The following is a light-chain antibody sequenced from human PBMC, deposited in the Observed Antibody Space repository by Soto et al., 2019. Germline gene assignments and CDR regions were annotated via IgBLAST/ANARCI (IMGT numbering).Light chain of an antibody. CDR3: QQSYSTPPT. CDR2: AAS. Sequence: DIQMTQSPSSLSASVGDRVTITCRASQSISSDLNWYQQKPGKAPKLLIYAASSLQSGVPSRFSGSGSGTDFTLTISSLQPEDFATYYCQQSYSTPPTFGQGNKLEIK. V-gene: IGKV1-39*01. J-gene: IGKJ2*01. CDR1: QSISSD.